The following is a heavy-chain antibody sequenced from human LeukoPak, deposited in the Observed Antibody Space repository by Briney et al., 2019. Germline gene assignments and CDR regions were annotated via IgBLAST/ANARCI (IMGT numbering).Heavy chain of an antibody. V-gene: IGHV4-34*01. D-gene: IGHD2-15*01. CDR1: GGSFSGYY. Sequence: SETLSLTCSVYGGSFSGYYWSWIRQPPGKGLEWIGEINHSGSTNYNPSLKSRVTISVDTSKNQFSLKLSSVTAADTAVYYCARVPRMVVRAAADYWGQGTLVTVSS. J-gene: IGHJ4*02. CDR3: ARVPRMVVRAAADY. CDR2: INHSGST.